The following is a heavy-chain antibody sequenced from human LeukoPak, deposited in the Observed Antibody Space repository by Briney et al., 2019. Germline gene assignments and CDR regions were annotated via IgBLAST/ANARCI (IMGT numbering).Heavy chain of an antibody. Sequence: SETLSLTCTVSGGSISSSSYYWGWIRQPPGKGLEWIGSIYYSGSTYYNPFLKSRVTISVDTSKNQFSLKLSSVTAADTAVYYCARRKAIAVFFFDYWGQGTLVTVSS. CDR1: GGSISSSSYY. D-gene: IGHD6-19*01. J-gene: IGHJ4*02. CDR3: ARRKAIAVFFFDY. V-gene: IGHV4-39*01. CDR2: IYYSGST.